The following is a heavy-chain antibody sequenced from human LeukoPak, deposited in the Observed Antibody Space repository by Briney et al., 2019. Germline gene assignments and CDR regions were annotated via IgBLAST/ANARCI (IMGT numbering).Heavy chain of an antibody. D-gene: IGHD6-19*01. J-gene: IGHJ4*02. CDR1: GYRFISYW. CDR3: ARQRGTGWYDY. CDR2: IYPGDSDT. Sequence: GESLKISCKGSGYRFISYWIGWVRQMPGKGLEWMGIIYPGDSDTTYSPSFQGQVTISADRSATSAYLQWTSLKASDTAIYYCARQRGTGWYDYWGQGTLVTVSS. V-gene: IGHV5-51*01.